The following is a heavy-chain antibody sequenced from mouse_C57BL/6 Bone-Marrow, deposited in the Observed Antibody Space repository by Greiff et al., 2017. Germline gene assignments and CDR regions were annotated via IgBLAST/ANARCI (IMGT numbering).Heavy chain of an antibody. CDR1: GYTFTSYG. V-gene: IGHV1-81*01. J-gene: IGHJ4*01. CDR2: IYPRSGNT. D-gene: IGHD2-4*01. CDR3: ARNYDYGGAMDY. Sequence: QVQLQQSGAELARPGASVKLSCKASGYTFTSYGISWVKQRTGQGLEWIGEIYPRSGNTYSNEKFKGKATLTADKSSSTAYMELRSLTSEDSAVYFCARNYDYGGAMDYWGQGTSVTVSS.